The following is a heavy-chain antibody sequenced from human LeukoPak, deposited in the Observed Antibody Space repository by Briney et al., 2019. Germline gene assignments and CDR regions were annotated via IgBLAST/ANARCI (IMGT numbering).Heavy chain of an antibody. V-gene: IGHV5-51*01. D-gene: IGHD3-22*01. CDR3: ARLHYDSAFDY. Sequence: GESLKISCKGSGYSFTSYWIGWVRQMPGKRLEWMGIICPGDSDTRYSPSFQGQVTMSTDQSISTPSLQWSSLKASDTALYYCARLHYDSAFDYWGQGTLVTVSS. J-gene: IGHJ4*02. CDR1: GYSFTSYW. CDR2: ICPGDSDT.